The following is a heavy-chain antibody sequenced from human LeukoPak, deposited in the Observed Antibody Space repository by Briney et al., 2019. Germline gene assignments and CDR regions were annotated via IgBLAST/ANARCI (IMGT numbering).Heavy chain of an antibody. J-gene: IGHJ6*02. CDR2: ISGSGGSA. V-gene: IGHV3-23*01. Sequence: GGSLRLSCAASGFTFSSYAMSWVRQAPGKGLEWVSAISGSGGSAYYADSVKGRFTISRDNAKNSLYMQMNSLRVEDTAVYYCARDHYYEILTGLGYGMDVWGHGTTVTVSS. CDR3: ARDHYYEILTGLGYGMDV. D-gene: IGHD3-9*01. CDR1: GFTFSSYA.